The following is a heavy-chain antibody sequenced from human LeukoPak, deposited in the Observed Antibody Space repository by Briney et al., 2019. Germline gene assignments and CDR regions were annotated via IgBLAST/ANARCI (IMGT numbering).Heavy chain of an antibody. J-gene: IGHJ4*02. Sequence: GGSLRLSCAASGFIFSSYAMNWGRQAPGKGLEWVSAISGSGDGTYYADSVKGRFTVSRDNSKNTLYLQMNNLRAGDSAVYYCAKGVGGYCSSTDCRAYDNWGQGTLVTVSS. CDR3: AKGVGGYCSSTDCRAYDN. V-gene: IGHV3-23*01. CDR1: GFIFSSYA. CDR2: ISGSGDGT. D-gene: IGHD2-2*01.